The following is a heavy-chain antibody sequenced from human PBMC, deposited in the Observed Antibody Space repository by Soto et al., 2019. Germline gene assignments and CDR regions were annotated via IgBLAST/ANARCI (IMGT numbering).Heavy chain of an antibody. V-gene: IGHV4-30-2*01. Sequence: SETLSLTCAVSCGSISTGDYAWNWIRQPPGKRLDWIGYIFHSENTFYNPSLKGRATISADTSKNQFYLRLSSVTAADTAVYYCVRYISSWLYDYWGQGALVTVSS. J-gene: IGHJ4*02. CDR3: VRYISSWLYDY. CDR1: CGSISTGDYA. CDR2: IFHSENT. D-gene: IGHD6-13*01.